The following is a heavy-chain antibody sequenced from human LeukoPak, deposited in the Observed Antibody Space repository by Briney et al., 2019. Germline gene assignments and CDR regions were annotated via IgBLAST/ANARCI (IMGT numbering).Heavy chain of an antibody. CDR2: IYSGGST. Sequence: GGSLRLSCAASGFTVSSNYMSWVRQAPGKGLEWVSVIYSGGSTYYADSVKGRFTISRDNSKNTLYLQMNSLRAEDTAVYYCAKDGDYCSGGSCYYNYWGQGTLVTVSS. CDR3: AKDGDYCSGGSCYYNY. V-gene: IGHV3-53*01. J-gene: IGHJ4*02. CDR1: GFTVSSNY. D-gene: IGHD2-15*01.